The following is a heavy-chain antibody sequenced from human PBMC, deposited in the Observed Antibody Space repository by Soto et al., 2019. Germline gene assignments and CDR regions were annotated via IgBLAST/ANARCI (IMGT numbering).Heavy chain of an antibody. D-gene: IGHD3-10*01. Sequence: QVQLVQSGAEVKKPGSSVKVSCKASGGTFSSYAISWVRQAPGQGLEWMGGIIPIVGTANYAQKFQGRVTINADESTSTAYMELSSLRSEDTAVYYCARGVGVRGVIEWYYYYGMDVWGQGTTVTVSS. CDR3: ARGVGVRGVIEWYYYYGMDV. V-gene: IGHV1-69*01. J-gene: IGHJ6*02. CDR2: IIPIVGTA. CDR1: GGTFSSYA.